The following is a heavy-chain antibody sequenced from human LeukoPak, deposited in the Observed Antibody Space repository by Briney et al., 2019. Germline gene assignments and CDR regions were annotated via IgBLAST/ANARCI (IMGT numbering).Heavy chain of an antibody. D-gene: IGHD3-9*01. Sequence: IFRTANYAQNFQGRVTITADESTSTAYMELSSLRSHDTAVYYFARGSDELRYFDWFGMDVWGQGTTVTVSS. CDR2: IFRTA. J-gene: IGHJ6*02. V-gene: IGHV1-69*01. CDR3: ARGSDELRYFDWFGMDV.